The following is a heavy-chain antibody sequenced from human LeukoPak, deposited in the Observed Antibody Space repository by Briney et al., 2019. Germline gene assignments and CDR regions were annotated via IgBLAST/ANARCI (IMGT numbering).Heavy chain of an antibody. CDR2: IYYSGST. Sequence: PSETLSLTCTVSGGSISSGGYYWSWIRQHPGKGLEWIGYIYYSGSTYYNPSLKSRVTISVDTSKNQFSLKLSSVTAADTAVYYCARESWNYYFDYCGQGTLVTVSS. J-gene: IGHJ4*02. D-gene: IGHD1-7*01. V-gene: IGHV4-31*03. CDR1: GGSISSGGYY. CDR3: ARESWNYYFDY.